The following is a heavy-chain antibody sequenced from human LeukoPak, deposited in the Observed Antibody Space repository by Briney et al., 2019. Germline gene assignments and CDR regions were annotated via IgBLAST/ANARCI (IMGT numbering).Heavy chain of an antibody. CDR1: GFTFSNAW. CDR2: IKSKTDGGTT. V-gene: IGHV3-15*01. CDR3: TTEGDGYEWYDY. Sequence: GGSLRVSCAASGFTFSNAWMSWVRQAPGKGLEWVGRIKSKTDGGTTDYAAPVKGRFTISRDDSKNTLYLQMNSLKTEDTAVYYCTTEGDGYEWYDYWGQGTLVTVSS. J-gene: IGHJ4*02. D-gene: IGHD5-24*01.